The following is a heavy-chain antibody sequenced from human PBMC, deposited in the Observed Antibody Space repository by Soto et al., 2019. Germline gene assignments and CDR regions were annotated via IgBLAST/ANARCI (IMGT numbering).Heavy chain of an antibody. CDR2: IYHSGST. D-gene: IGHD1-26*01. CDR1: GGSISSSNW. CDR3: AREVNADSGRYHPSGY. V-gene: IGHV4-4*02. Sequence: QVQLQESGPGLVKPSGTLSLTCAVSGGSISSSNWWSWVRQPPGKGLEWIGEIYHSGSTNYNPSLTSSVTISVDTSKNQCSLKLSAVTAAAAAVYYCAREVNADSGRYHPSGYWGQGTLVTVSS. J-gene: IGHJ4*02.